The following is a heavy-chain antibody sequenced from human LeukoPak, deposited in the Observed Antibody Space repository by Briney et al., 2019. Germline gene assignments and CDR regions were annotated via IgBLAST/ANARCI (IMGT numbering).Heavy chain of an antibody. V-gene: IGHV1-18*01. CDR1: GYTFTTYG. J-gene: IGHJ4*02. D-gene: IGHD2-15*01. CDR2: IATYSGNT. CDR3: ARKYCRGGNCYYPTTHLDS. Sequence: GASVKVSCRASGYTFTTYGLSWVRQAPGQGLEWMGWIATYSGNTNYAQKLQGRVTMTTDTSSSTAYMELRSLRSDDTGVYFCARKYCRGGNCYYPTTHLDSWGQGTLVIVSS.